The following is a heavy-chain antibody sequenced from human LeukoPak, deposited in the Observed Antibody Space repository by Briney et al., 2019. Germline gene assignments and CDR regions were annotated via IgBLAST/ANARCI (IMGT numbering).Heavy chain of an antibody. CDR3: ARARTDIVVVVAASREFWFDP. Sequence: ASVKVSCKASGYTFTGYYMHWVRQAPGQGLEWMGWINPNSGGTNYAQKFQGRVTMTRDTSISTAYMELSRLRSDDTAVYYCARARTDIVVVVAASREFWFDPWGQGTLVTVSP. V-gene: IGHV1-2*02. CDR2: INPNSGGT. CDR1: GYTFTGYY. D-gene: IGHD2-15*01. J-gene: IGHJ5*02.